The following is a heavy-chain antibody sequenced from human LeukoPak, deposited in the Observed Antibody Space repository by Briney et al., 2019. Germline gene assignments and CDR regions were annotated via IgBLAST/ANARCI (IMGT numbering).Heavy chain of an antibody. J-gene: IGHJ4*02. CDR2: IYYTGST. CDR3: ARVPYYSDSVTYSFDY. Sequence: PSETLSLTCTVSGGSISTFYWSWIRQPPGKGLEWIGYIYYTGSTNYNSSLTSRVTISVDTSKNQFSLKLNSVTAADTAVYYCARVPYYSDSVTYSFDYWGQGALVTVSS. V-gene: IGHV4-59*01. D-gene: IGHD3-22*01. CDR1: GGSISTFY.